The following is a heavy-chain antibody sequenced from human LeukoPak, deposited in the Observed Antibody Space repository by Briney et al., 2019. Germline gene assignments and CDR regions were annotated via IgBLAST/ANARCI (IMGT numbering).Heavy chain of an antibody. CDR1: GGSISSSSYY. D-gene: IGHD3-22*01. Sequence: SETLSLTCTVSGGSISSSSYYWGWIRQPPGKGLEWIGSIYYSGSTYYNPSLKSRVTISVDTSKNQFSLKLSSVTAADTAVYYCASSITMIVVGQGFDYWGQGTLVTVSS. CDR3: ASSITMIVVGQGFDY. J-gene: IGHJ4*02. V-gene: IGHV4-39*01. CDR2: IYYSGST.